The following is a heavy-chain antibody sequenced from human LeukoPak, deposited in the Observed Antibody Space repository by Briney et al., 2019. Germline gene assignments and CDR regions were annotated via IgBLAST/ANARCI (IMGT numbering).Heavy chain of an antibody. CDR1: GSTFSSYG. CDR2: ISYDGSNK. Sequence: GGSLRLSCAVSGSTFSSYGMHWVRQAPGKGLEWVAVISYDGSNKYYADSVKGRFTISRDNSKNTLYLQMNSLRAEDTAVYYCAKDRDGDLFDYWGQGTLVTVSS. D-gene: IGHD7-27*01. V-gene: IGHV3-30*18. CDR3: AKDRDGDLFDY. J-gene: IGHJ4*02.